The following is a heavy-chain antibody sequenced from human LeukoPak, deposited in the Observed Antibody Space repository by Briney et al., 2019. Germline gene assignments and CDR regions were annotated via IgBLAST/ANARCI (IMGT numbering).Heavy chain of an antibody. CDR1: GFTFSSYA. Sequence: GSLRLSCAAFGFTFSSYAMSWVRPAPGKGLEWVSVIYSVGSTYYADSVKGRFTISRDNSKNALYLQMNSLRAEDTAVYYCAGSLAYCGGDCRLGDYWGQGTLVTVSS. CDR3: AGSLAYCGGDCRLGDY. V-gene: IGHV3-66*01. CDR2: IYSVGST. J-gene: IGHJ4*02. D-gene: IGHD2-21*02.